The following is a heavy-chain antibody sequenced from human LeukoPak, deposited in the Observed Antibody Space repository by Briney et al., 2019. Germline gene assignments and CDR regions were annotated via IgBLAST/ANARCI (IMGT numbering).Heavy chain of an antibody. V-gene: IGHV1-69*01. CDR3: ARSKYCSSTSCSARRTDY. CDR2: IIPIFGTA. Sequence: SVKVSCKXSGGTFSSDAISWVQQAPRQGLEWMGGIIPIFGTADYAQKFQGRVTITADESTTTAYVELSSLRSDDTAMYYCARSKYCSSTSCSARRTDYWGQGTLVTVSS. D-gene: IGHD2-2*01. CDR1: GGTFSSDA. J-gene: IGHJ4*02.